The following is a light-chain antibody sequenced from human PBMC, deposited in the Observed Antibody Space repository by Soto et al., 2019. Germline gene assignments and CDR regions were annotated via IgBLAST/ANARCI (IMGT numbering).Light chain of an antibody. CDR1: SSDVGGYNY. CDR2: DVN. J-gene: IGLJ1*01. V-gene: IGLV2-8*01. CDR3: SSYAGSNKGV. Sequence: QAVVIQPPSASGSLGQSVTISCTGTSSDVGGYNYVSWYQQHPGKAPKLMIYDVNKRPSGVPDRFSGSKSGNTASLTVSGLQAEDEADYYCSSYAGSNKGVLGTGTKLTVL.